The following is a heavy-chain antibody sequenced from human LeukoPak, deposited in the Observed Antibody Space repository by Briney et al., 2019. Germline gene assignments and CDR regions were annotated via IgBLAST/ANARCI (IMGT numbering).Heavy chain of an antibody. J-gene: IGHJ4*02. Sequence: GGSLRLSCAASGSTFSNYWMNWVRQAPGKGLEWVANIKQDGNEKYYVDSLKGRLTISRDNAKNSLYLQMNSLRAEDTAVYYCARDSGYSTYWGQGTLVTVSS. CDR2: IKQDGNEK. CDR3: ARDSGYSTY. D-gene: IGHD6-13*01. V-gene: IGHV3-7*01. CDR1: GSTFSNYW.